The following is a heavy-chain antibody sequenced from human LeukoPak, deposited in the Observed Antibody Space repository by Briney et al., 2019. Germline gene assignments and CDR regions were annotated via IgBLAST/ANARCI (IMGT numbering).Heavy chain of an antibody. CDR1: GGSISSGGYS. D-gene: IGHD5-24*01. Sequence: PSETLSLTCAVSGGSISSGGYSWSWLRQPPGKGLEWIGYIYHSGSTNYNPSLKSRVTISVDTSKNQFSLKLSSVTAADTAVYYCARAVRMATIRNQNDYWGQGTLVTVSS. J-gene: IGHJ4*02. V-gene: IGHV4-30-2*01. CDR2: IYHSGST. CDR3: ARAVRMATIRNQNDY.